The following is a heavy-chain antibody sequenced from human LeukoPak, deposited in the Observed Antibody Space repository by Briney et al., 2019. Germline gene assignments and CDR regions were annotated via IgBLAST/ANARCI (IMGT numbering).Heavy chain of an antibody. CDR1: GGSFSGFY. J-gene: IGHJ5*02. CDR3: ARGPDSGSHFAWFDP. CDR2: INHSGST. D-gene: IGHD3-10*01. V-gene: IGHV4-34*01. Sequence: SETLSLTCAVYGGSFSGFYWSWVRQPPGKGLEWIGEINHSGSTHYNPSLKSRVTILVDTSRNQFSLKLTSVTAADTAVYYCARGPDSGSHFAWFDPWGQGTLVTVSS.